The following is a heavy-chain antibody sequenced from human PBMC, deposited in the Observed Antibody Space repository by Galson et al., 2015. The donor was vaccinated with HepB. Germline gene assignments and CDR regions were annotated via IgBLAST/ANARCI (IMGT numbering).Heavy chain of an antibody. CDR3: AKATLDGVVVVVATSDYFYHGMDV. V-gene: IGHV3-23*01. CDR2: VSGTGGDT. J-gene: IGHJ6*02. Sequence: SLRLPCAASGFTFRSYAMSWVRRAPGKGLEWVSGVSGTGGDTFYVDSVKGRFTISRDNFQNTLYLQMNSLRVEDTAVYYCAKATLDGVVVVVATSDYFYHGMDVWGQGTTVTVS. D-gene: IGHD2-15*01. CDR1: GFTFRSYA.